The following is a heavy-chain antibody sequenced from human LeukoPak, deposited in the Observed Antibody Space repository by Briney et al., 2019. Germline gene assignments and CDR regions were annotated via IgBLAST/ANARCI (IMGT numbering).Heavy chain of an antibody. J-gene: IGHJ4*02. CDR3: ARAGGSTVSHSDY. CDR1: GFTFSSYS. D-gene: IGHD4-17*01. V-gene: IGHV3-21*01. Sequence: GGSLRLSCAASGFTFSSYSMNWLRQAPGKGLEWVSSISSSTSYIYYADSVKGRFTISKDNAKNSLYLQMNSLRAEDTAVYYCARAGGSTVSHSDYWGQGTLVTVSS. CDR2: ISSSTSYI.